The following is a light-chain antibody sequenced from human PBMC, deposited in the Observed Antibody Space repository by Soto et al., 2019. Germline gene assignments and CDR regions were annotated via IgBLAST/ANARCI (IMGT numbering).Light chain of an antibody. J-gene: IGLJ1*01. CDR1: XXNIGGNS. CDR2: DDN. V-gene: IGLV1-51*01. CDR3: GSWDSSLSAYV. Sequence: QSVLTQPPSVSASRGQKRTISCSXXXXNIGGNSVSWYQQLPGTAPKLLIYDDNKRPSGIPDRFSGSKSGTSATLGITGFQTGDEADYYCGSWDSSLSAYVFGTGTKVTVL.